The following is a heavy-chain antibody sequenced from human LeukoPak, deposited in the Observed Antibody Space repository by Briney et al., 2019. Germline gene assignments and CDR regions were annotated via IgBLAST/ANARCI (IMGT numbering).Heavy chain of an antibody. CDR2: IGNTGRTI. CDR3: VRGDRYFFDY. J-gene: IGHJ4*02. V-gene: IGHV3-48*03. D-gene: IGHD1-14*01. CDR1: GFMFSSYE. Sequence: GGSLRLSCAASGFMFSSYEMNWVRQAPGRGLEWVSYIGNTGRTIYYVDSVKGRFTVSRDNAKNSLYLQMNSLRAEDTAIYYCVRGDRYFFDYWGQGTLVTVSS.